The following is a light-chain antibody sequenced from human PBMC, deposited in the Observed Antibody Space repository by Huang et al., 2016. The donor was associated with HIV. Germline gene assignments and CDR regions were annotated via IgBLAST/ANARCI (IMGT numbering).Light chain of an antibody. Sequence: EIVMTQSPATLSVSPGERATLSCRASQSVNSNLAWYQQKPGQAPRLFIYGAATRATGIPARFSGSGSGTEFTLTISSLQSEDCAVYYCQHYNDWPPWTFGQGTKVEIK. J-gene: IGKJ1*01. CDR3: QHYNDWPPWT. CDR1: QSVNSN. V-gene: IGKV3-15*01. CDR2: GAA.